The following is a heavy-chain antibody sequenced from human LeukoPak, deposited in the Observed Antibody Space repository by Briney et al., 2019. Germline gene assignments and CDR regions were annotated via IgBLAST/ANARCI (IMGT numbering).Heavy chain of an antibody. Sequence: PGESLRLSCAASGFTFSHYGMHWVRQAPGKGLEWVAVVSYDGSNEYYADSVKGRVTISRDNSKNTLFLQVNSLRAEDTAVYYCAKRVGAIHDAFDIWGQGTMVTVSS. CDR1: GFTFSHYG. CDR3: AKRVGAIHDAFDI. V-gene: IGHV3-30*18. J-gene: IGHJ3*02. D-gene: IGHD1-26*01. CDR2: VSYDGSNE.